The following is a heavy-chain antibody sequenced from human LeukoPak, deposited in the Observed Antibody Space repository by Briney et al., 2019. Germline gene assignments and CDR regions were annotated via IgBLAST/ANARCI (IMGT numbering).Heavy chain of an antibody. CDR2: INHSGST. V-gene: IGHV4-34*01. CDR1: GGSFSDYY. J-gene: IGHJ6*02. Sequence: SETLSLTCAVYGGSFSDYYWSWIRQPPGKGLEWIGEINHSGSTNYNPSLKSRVTISEDTSKNQFSLKLSSVTAADTAVYYCARGNVVVVAATSLFGSPRYYYNGMDVWGQGTTVTASS. D-gene: IGHD2-15*01. CDR3: ARGNVVVVAATSLFGSPRYYYNGMDV.